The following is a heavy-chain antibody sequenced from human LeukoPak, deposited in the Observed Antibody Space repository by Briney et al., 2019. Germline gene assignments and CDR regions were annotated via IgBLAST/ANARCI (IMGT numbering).Heavy chain of an antibody. CDR2: IYSGGTT. D-gene: IGHD2-2*01. CDR1: GGSFSGYY. Sequence: ETLSLTCAVYGGSFSGYYWSWIRQPPGKGLEWVSVIYSGGTTYYADSVKGRFTFSRDNSKNTLYLQMNSLRAEDTAMYYCARGAYCSSTSCYFTWGQGTLVTVSS. CDR3: ARGAYCSSTSCYFT. V-gene: IGHV3-53*03. J-gene: IGHJ5*02.